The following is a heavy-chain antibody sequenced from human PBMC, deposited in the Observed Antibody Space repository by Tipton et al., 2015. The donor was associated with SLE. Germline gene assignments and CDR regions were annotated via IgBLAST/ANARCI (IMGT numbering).Heavy chain of an antibody. J-gene: IGHJ3*02. D-gene: IGHD6-19*01. CDR1: GYSISSGYY. V-gene: IGHV4-38-2*01. Sequence: TLSLTCAVSGYSISSGYYWGWIRQPPGKGLEWIGSIYHSGSTYYNPSLKSRVTISVDTSKNQFSLKLSSVTAADTAVYYCARLPVADDAFDIWGQGTMVTVSS. CDR3: ARLPVADDAFDI. CDR2: IYHSGST.